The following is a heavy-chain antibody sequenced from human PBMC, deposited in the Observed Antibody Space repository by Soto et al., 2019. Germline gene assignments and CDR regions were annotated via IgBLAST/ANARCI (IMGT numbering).Heavy chain of an antibody. D-gene: IGHD3-3*01. V-gene: IGHV4-39*01. CDR3: ASDPFGVVTADSGVYYYYYGMDV. J-gene: IGHJ6*02. Sequence: NPSETLSLTCTVSGGSISSSSYYWGWIRQPPGKGLEWIGSIYYSGSTYYNPSLKSRVTISVDTSKNQFSLKLSSVTAADTAVYYCASDPFGVVTADSGVYYYYYGMDVWGQGTTVTVSS. CDR1: GGSISSSSYY. CDR2: IYYSGST.